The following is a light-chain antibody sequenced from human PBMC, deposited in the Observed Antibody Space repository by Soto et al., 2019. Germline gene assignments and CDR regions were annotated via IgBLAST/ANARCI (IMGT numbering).Light chain of an antibody. V-gene: IGKV4-1*01. CDR1: QTVLYSSNNKNY. J-gene: IGKJ4*01. CDR3: QQYYTTPLT. Sequence: DIVMTQSPDSLAVSLGERATINCKSSQTVLYSSNNKNYLAWYQQKLGQPPKLLIYWASTRESGVPDRFSGSGSGTDFTLTITSLQAEDAAVYYCQQYYTTPLTFGGGTKVDIK. CDR2: WAS.